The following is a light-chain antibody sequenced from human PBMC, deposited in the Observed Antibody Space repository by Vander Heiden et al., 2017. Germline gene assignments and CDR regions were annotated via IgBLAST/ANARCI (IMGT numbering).Light chain of an antibody. Sequence: SELLLPLSFYVSLGQTARITCSGDALPKKDAYWFQQKSGQAPVLVIYEDTTRPSGIPERFSGSSSGTMATLTISGAQVEDEADYYCYSSDSSGNYNVFGPGTRVTVL. CDR3: YSSDSSGNYNV. CDR2: EDT. V-gene: IGLV3-10*01. CDR1: ALPKKD. J-gene: IGLJ1*01.